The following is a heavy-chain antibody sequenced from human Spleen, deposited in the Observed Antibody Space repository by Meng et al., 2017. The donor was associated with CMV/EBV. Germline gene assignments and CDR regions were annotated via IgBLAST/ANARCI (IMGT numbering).Heavy chain of an antibody. Sequence: ASVKVSCKASGYTFTSYDINWVRQATGQGLEWMGWMNPNSGNTGYAQKFQGRVTMTRNTSISTAYMELSSLRSEDTAVYYCARGPRFLEWLSSLYYYYYGMDVWGQGTTVTVSS. D-gene: IGHD3-3*01. CDR3: ARGPRFLEWLSSLYYYYYGMDV. CDR2: MNPNSGNT. J-gene: IGHJ6*02. CDR1: GYTFTSYD. V-gene: IGHV1-8*01.